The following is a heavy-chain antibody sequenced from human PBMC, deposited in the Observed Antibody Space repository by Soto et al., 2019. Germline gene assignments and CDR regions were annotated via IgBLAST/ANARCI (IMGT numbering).Heavy chain of an antibody. D-gene: IGHD6-25*01. CDR1: GGSISSSSYY. Sequence: SETLSLTCTVSGGSISSSSYYWGWIRQPPGKGLEWIGSIYYSGSTYYNPSLKSRVTISVDTPKNQFSMKLISVTAADTALYYCAVVDSTGNWFDPWGEGALVTVSS. J-gene: IGHJ5*02. V-gene: IGHV4-39*01. CDR3: AVVDSTGNWFDP. CDR2: IYYSGST.